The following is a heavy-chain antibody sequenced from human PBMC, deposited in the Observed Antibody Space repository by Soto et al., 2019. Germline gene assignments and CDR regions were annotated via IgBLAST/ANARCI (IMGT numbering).Heavy chain of an antibody. V-gene: IGHV3-33*01. Sequence: ESGGGVVQPGRSLRLSCAASGFTFSSYGMHWVRQAPGKGLEWVAVIWYDGSNKYYADSVKGRFTISRDNSKNTLYLQMNSLRAEDTAVYYCARDRAYCTNGVCYFDYWGQGTLVTVSS. CDR2: IWYDGSNK. D-gene: IGHD2-8*01. CDR1: GFTFSSYG. J-gene: IGHJ4*02. CDR3: ARDRAYCTNGVCYFDY.